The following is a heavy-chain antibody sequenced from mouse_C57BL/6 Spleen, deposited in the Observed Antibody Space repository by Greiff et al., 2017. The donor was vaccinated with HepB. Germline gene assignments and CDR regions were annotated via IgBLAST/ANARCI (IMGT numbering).Heavy chain of an antibody. Sequence: EVQRVESGPELVKPGDSVKISCKASGYSFTGYFMNWVMQSHGKSLEWIGRINPYNGDTFYNQKFKGKATLTVDKSSSTAHMELRSLTSEDSAVYYCARGATTVVATSFDYWGQGTTLTVSS. D-gene: IGHD1-1*01. CDR3: ARGATTVVATSFDY. J-gene: IGHJ2*01. CDR2: INPYNGDT. V-gene: IGHV1-20*01. CDR1: GYSFTGYF.